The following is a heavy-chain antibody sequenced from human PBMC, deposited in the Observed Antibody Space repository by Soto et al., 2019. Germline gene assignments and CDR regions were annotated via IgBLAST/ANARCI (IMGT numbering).Heavy chain of an antibody. Sequence: QVHLQESGPGLVRPSETLSLTCSISGGSISYYYWSWVRQPAGKGLDWIGHIYYNVNTNYNPSLKSRVTISVDTSKNQFSLRLTSVTAADTAVYYCARYDFWTGYWSDWGQGILVTVS. J-gene: IGHJ4*02. CDR2: IYYNVNT. CDR1: GGSISYYY. CDR3: ARYDFWTGYWSD. V-gene: IGHV4-59*01. D-gene: IGHD3-3*01.